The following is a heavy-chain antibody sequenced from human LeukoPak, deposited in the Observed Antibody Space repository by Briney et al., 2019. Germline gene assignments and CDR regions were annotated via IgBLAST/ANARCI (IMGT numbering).Heavy chain of an antibody. CDR1: GFTFSSYA. CDR3: AKVPTTVTDDY. J-gene: IGHJ4*02. Sequence: GRSLRLSCAASGFTFSSYAMSWVRQAPGKGLEWVSAISGIGGSTYYAGSVKGRFTISRGSSNNTMDLQLNSLWSVDTAVYYCAKVPTTVTDDYWGQGTLVTVSS. CDR2: ISGIGGST. D-gene: IGHD4-17*01. V-gene: IGHV3-23*01.